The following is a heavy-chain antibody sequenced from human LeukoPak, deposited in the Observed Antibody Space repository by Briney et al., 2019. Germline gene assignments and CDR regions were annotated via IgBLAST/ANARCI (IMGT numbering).Heavy chain of an antibody. CDR3: ARTGPYYDFWSGYHTPYYFDY. CDR1: GYTFTGYY. J-gene: IGHJ4*02. CDR2: INPNSGGT. Sequence: GASVKVSCKASGYTFTGYYMHWVRQAPGQGLEWMGWINPNSGGTNYAQKFQGRATMTRDTSISTAYMELSRLRSDDTAVYYCARTGPYYDFWSGYHTPYYFDYWGQGTLVTVSS. D-gene: IGHD3-3*01. V-gene: IGHV1-2*02.